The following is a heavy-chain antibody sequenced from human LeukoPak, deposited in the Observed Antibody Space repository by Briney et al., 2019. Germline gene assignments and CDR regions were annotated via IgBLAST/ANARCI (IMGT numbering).Heavy chain of an antibody. D-gene: IGHD3-10*01. CDR1: GYTFTCYY. Sequence: ASVKVSCKSSGYTFTCYYMHWVRQAPGQGLEWMGWINPNSGGTNYAQKFQGRVTMTRDTSIRTAYMELSRLRSDDTAVYYCAVTMVRGVVGYFDYWGQGTLVTVSS. CDR2: INPNSGGT. J-gene: IGHJ4*02. CDR3: AVTMVRGVVGYFDY. V-gene: IGHV1-2*02.